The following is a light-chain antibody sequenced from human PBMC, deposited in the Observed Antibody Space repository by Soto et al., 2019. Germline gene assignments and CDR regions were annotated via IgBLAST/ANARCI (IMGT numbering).Light chain of an antibody. Sequence: EVVLTQSPGTVSLSPGERATLSCRASQSVTSNYLAWYQQKPGQPPRLLIYAASSRATGIPDRFSGSGSGTDFTLSISRLESEDFAVYYCQHYGSSVTCTFGQGTKVEIK. J-gene: IGKJ1*01. CDR3: QHYGSSVTCT. CDR2: AAS. V-gene: IGKV3-20*01. CDR1: QSVTSNY.